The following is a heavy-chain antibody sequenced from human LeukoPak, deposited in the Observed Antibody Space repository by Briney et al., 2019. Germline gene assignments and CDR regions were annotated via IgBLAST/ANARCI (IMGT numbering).Heavy chain of an antibody. CDR3: VRDGEGVAISVNYWFAP. V-gene: IGHV1-24*01. D-gene: IGHD3-10*01. CDR2: VDPEDGET. Sequence: ASVKVSCKVSVYTLTELSMHWVRQAPGKGLEWMGGVDPEDGETIYAQKFQGRVTMTRDTSISTAYMELRSLTSEDTAVYYCVRDGEGVAISVNYWFAPWGQGTLVTVSS. J-gene: IGHJ5*02. CDR1: VYTLTELS.